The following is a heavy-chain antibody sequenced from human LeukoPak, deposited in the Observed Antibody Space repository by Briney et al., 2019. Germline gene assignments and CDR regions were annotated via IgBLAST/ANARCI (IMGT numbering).Heavy chain of an antibody. V-gene: IGHV3-21*01. CDR3: ARGIHTSGYYGNYFDY. J-gene: IGHJ4*02. CDR1: GFTFSSYS. Sequence: GGSLRLSCAASGFTFSSYSMNWVRQTPGKGLEWVSSISSSSTYIYYVDSVKGRFTISRDNAKNSLYLQMNSLRAEDTAVYYCARGIHTSGYYGNYFDYWGQGILVTVSS. CDR2: ISSSSTYI. D-gene: IGHD3-22*01.